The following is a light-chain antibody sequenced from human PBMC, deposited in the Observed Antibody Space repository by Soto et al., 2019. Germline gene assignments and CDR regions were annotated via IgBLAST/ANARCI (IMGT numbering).Light chain of an antibody. CDR1: QSVLYRSNNQNY. V-gene: IGKV4-1*01. J-gene: IGKJ1*01. CDR3: QQYYRSPST. CDR2: WAS. Sequence: DIVMTQSPDSLAVSLGERATINCKSSQSVLYRSNNQNYIAWYQQKPGQPPKLLIYWASTRESGVPDRFSGGGAEPDFHLTISSPQADDGADYHCQQYYRSPSTFGQGTKVQL.